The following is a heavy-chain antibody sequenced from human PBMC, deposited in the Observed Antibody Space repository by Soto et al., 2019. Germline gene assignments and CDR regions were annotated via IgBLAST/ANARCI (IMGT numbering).Heavy chain of an antibody. CDR1: GFTFSDYY. CDR3: AREVFCSSSSCQVRYGMDV. CDR2: ISSSGSTI. D-gene: IGHD2-2*01. J-gene: IGHJ6*02. Sequence: GGSLRLSCAASGFTFSDYYMSWIRQAPGKGLEWVSYISSSGSTIYYADSVKGRFTISRDNAKNSLYLQMNSLRAEDTAVYYCAREVFCSSSSCQVRYGMDVWGQGTTVTVSS. V-gene: IGHV3-11*01.